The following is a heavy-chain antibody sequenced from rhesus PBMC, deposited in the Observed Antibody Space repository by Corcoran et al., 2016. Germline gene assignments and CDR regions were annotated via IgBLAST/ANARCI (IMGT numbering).Heavy chain of an antibody. J-gene: IGHJ4*01. CDR3: ARYGTVVVGDFDS. Sequence: QLQLQESGPGLVKPSETLSLTCAVSGGSISSNYWSWLRQPPGKALEWIGRVTGSGSTDYSPSFESRVTISADTSKNQFSLKLNSVTAADTAVYYCARYGTVVVGDFDSWGQGVLVTVSS. D-gene: IGHD4-29*01. CDR2: VTGSGST. CDR1: GGSISSNY. V-gene: IGHV4-173*01.